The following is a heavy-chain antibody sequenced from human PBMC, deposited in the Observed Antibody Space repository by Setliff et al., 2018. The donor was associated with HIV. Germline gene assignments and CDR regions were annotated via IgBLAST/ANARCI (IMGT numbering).Heavy chain of an antibody. CDR2: ISWNSGNI. CDR3: VKDIAASGPHYYGLDV. V-gene: IGHV3-9*01. CDR1: GFNFDDYA. Sequence: PGGSLRLSCAASGFNFDDYAIHWVRQAPGKGLEWVSSISWNSGNIGYADSVKGRFTISRDNAKNSLYLQMNSLRAEDTALYYCVKDIAASGPHYYGLDVWGQGTTVTVSS. J-gene: IGHJ6*02. D-gene: IGHD6-25*01.